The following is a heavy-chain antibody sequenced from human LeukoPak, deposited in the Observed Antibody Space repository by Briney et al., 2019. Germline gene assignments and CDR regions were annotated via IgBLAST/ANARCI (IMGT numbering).Heavy chain of an antibody. V-gene: IGHV3-66*02. CDR1: GFTVSSNY. J-gene: IGHJ4*02. CDR2: IYSGGST. CDR3: ARTHTIFGVLTYFDY. Sequence: GGSLRLSCAASGFTVSSNYMNWVRQALGKGLEWVSVIYSGGSTYYADSVKGRFTISRDNSRNTLYLQMNSLRAEDTAVYYCARTHTIFGVLTYFDYWGQGALVTVSS. D-gene: IGHD3-3*01.